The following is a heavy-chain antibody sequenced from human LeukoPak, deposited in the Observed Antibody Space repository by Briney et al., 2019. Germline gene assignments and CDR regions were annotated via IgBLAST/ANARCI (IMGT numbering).Heavy chain of an antibody. V-gene: IGHV4-59*01. Sequence: SETLSLTCTVSGGSISSYYWSWIRQPLGKGLEWIGYIYYSGSTNYNPSLKSRVTISVDTSKNQFSLKLSSVTAADTAVYYCARVRRIVATISSYFDYWGQGTLVTVSS. CDR1: GGSISSYY. CDR3: ARVRRIVATISSYFDY. D-gene: IGHD5-12*01. CDR2: IYYSGST. J-gene: IGHJ4*02.